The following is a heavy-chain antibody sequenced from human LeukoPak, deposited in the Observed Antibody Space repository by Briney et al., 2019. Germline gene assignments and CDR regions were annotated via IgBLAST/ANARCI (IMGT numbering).Heavy chain of an antibody. CDR3: TRRNYDILTGYSENWFDP. Sequence: GESLKISCKGSGYSFTSYWIGWVRQMPGKCLEWMGIIYPGDSDTRYSPSFQGQVTISADKSISTAYLQWSSLKASDTAMYYCTRRNYDILTGYSENWFDPWGQGTLVTVSS. J-gene: IGHJ5*02. D-gene: IGHD3-9*01. V-gene: IGHV5-51*01. CDR2: IYPGDSDT. CDR1: GYSFTSYW.